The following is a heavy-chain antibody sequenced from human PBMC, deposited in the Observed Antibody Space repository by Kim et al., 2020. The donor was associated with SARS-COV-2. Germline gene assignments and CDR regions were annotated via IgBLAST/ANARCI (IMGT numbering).Heavy chain of an antibody. CDR2: T. Sequence: TTYNPSLKSRFTISVDTSKNQFSLKLSSVTAADTAVYYCARGIAAAGGDYWGQGTLVTVSS. V-gene: IGHV4-34*01. J-gene: IGHJ4*02. CDR3: ARGIAAAGGDY. D-gene: IGHD6-13*01.